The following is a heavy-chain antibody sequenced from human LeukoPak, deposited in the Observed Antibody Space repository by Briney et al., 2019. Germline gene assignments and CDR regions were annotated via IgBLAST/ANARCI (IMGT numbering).Heavy chain of an antibody. CDR1: GGSISSYY. CDR3: ARGHSGNSFYHFDY. J-gene: IGHJ4*02. V-gene: IGHV4-59*12. D-gene: IGHD4-23*01. CDR2: IYYSGST. Sequence: SETLSLTCTVSGGSISSYYWSWIRQPPGKGLEWIGYIYYSGSTNYNPSLKSRVTISVDTSKNQFSLKLSSVTAADTAVYYCARGHSGNSFYHFDYWGQGTLVTVSS.